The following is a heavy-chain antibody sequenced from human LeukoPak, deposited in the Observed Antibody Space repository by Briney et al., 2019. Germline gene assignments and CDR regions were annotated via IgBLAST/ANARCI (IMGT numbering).Heavy chain of an antibody. CDR2: ISGGGGNT. D-gene: IGHD6-13*01. CDR3: AKRLSYSRSWYYFDY. V-gene: IGHV3-23*01. CDR1: GFTFGTYA. Sequence: GGSLGLSCAASGFTFGTYAMSWVRQAPGKGLEWVSGISGGGGNTYYADSVKDRFTISRDNSKNTLSLQMNSQRAEDTAVYYCAKRLSYSRSWYYFDYWGQGTLVTVSS. J-gene: IGHJ4*02.